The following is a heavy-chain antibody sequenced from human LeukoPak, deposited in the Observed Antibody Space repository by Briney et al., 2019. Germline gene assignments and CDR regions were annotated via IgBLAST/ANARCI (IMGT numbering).Heavy chain of an antibody. CDR2: ISSSSSYI. Sequence: PGGSLRLSCAASGFTFSSYSMNWVRQAPGKGLEWVSSISSSSSYIYYADSVKGRFTISRDNAKNSLYLQMNSLRAEDTAVYYYARDCGGAPQGDYGMDVWGQGTTVTVSS. D-gene: IGHD2-21*01. CDR1: GFTFSSYS. V-gene: IGHV3-21*01. CDR3: ARDCGGAPQGDYGMDV. J-gene: IGHJ6*02.